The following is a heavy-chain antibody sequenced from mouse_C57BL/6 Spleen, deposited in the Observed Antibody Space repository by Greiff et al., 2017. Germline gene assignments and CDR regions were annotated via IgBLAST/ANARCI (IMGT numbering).Heavy chain of an antibody. D-gene: IGHD2-2*01. Sequence: EVKLMESGGGLVKPGGSLKLSCAASGFTFSSYAMSWVRQTPEKRLEWVATISDGGSYTYYPDNVKGRFTISRDNAKNNRYLQMSHLKSEDTAMYYCARRGLRGSFDYWGQGTTLTVSS. CDR1: GFTFSSYA. V-gene: IGHV5-4*03. CDR2: ISDGGSYT. J-gene: IGHJ2*01. CDR3: ARRGLRGSFDY.